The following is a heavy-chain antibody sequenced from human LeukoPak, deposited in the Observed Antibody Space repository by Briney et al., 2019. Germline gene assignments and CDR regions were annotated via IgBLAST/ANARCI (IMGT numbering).Heavy chain of an antibody. CDR3: GRLAAVGVRVDP. D-gene: IGHD6-13*01. Sequence: SETLSLTCTVPGGSMNSYYWTWIRQPPGKGLEWIGYIHYSGSTNYNPSLKSRVTISVDTSKNQFSLKLNSVTAADTAVYYCGRLAAVGVRVDPWGQGTLVTVSS. CDR2: IHYSGST. J-gene: IGHJ5*02. CDR1: GGSMNSYY. V-gene: IGHV4-59*08.